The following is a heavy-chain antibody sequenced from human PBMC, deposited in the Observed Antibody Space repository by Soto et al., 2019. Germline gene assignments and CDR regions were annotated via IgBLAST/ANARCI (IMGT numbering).Heavy chain of an antibody. CDR1: RYIFTSYY. CDR2: LIPSSGST. D-gene: IGHD3-10*01. Sequence: QVQLVQSGAEVKKPGTSVKISCEASRYIFTSYYMHWVRQAPGQGLDWMGSLIPSSGSTGYAQKFQGRVTITRDTSTSTVYLALSSLRSEDTAVYYCATDPYYGSGMGTLDHWGPGTLVTVSS. J-gene: IGHJ5*02. CDR3: ATDPYYGSGMGTLDH. V-gene: IGHV1-46*03.